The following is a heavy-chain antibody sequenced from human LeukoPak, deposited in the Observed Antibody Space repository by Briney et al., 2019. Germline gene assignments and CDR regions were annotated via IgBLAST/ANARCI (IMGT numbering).Heavy chain of an antibody. CDR3: ARALPDYYYDSSGYYQYYFDY. CDR2: IYSGGST. Sequence: GGSLRLSCAASGFTVSSNYMSWVRQAPGKGLEWVSVIYSGGSTYYADSVKGRFTISRDNSKNTLYLQMNSLRAEDTAVYYCARALPDYYYDSSGYYQYYFDYWGQGTLVIVSS. J-gene: IGHJ4*02. CDR1: GFTVSSNY. V-gene: IGHV3-53*01. D-gene: IGHD3-22*01.